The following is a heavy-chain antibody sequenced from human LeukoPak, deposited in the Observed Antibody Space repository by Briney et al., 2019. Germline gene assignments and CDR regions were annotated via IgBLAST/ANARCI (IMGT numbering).Heavy chain of an antibody. J-gene: IGHJ4*02. CDR2: ISGSGGST. D-gene: IGHD1-26*01. Sequence: GASLRLSCAAYGFTFSSYAMSWVRQAPGKGLEWVSAISGSGGSTYYADSVKGRFTISRDNSKNTLYLQMNSLRAEDTAVYYCAKDRVGWELLLDALDYWGQGTLVTVSS. V-gene: IGHV3-23*01. CDR3: AKDRVGWELLLDALDY. CDR1: GFTFSSYA.